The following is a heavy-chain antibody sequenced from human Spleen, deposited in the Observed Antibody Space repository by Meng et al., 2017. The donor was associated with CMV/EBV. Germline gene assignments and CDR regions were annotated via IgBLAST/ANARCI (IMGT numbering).Heavy chain of an antibody. D-gene: IGHD2-21*01. CDR3: ARGDFYGRYSYYLDY. CDR1: GFTFNSYA. J-gene: IGHJ4*02. Sequence: GESLKISCAASGFTFNSYAMHWVRQAPGKGLEWVAVTSYDGRNKYHADSVKGRFTISRDNSKNTLFLQMNSLRDADTAVYYCARGDFYGRYSYYLDYWGQGTLVTVSS. CDR2: TSYDGRNK. V-gene: IGHV3-30*04.